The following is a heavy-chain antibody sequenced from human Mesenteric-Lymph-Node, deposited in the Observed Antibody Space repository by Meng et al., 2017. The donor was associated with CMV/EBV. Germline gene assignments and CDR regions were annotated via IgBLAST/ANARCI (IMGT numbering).Heavy chain of an antibody. CDR3: VRVPPIQAGNTNWFDP. D-gene: IGHD1-7*01. CDR2: VYYTGTT. Sequence: GSLRLSCTVSGYSISSGYYWGWIRQPPGKGLEWIGSVYYTGTTYYNPSLTTRVTMSVDTSKNQFSLRLNSVTAADTAVYYCVRVPPIQAGNTNWFDPWGQGTLVTVSS. V-gene: IGHV4-38-2*02. CDR1: GYSISSGYY. J-gene: IGHJ5*02.